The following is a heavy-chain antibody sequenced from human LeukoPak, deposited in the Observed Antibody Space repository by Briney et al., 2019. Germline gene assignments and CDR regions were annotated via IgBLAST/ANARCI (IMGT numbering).Heavy chain of an antibody. CDR2: IYYSGST. J-gene: IGHJ6*03. Sequence: SETLSLTCTVSGGSISSSSYYWGWIRQPPGKGLEWIGSIYYSGSTYYNPSLKSRVTISVDTSKNQFSLKLSSVTAADTAVYYCARCVANYDFWSGYYSSYYYMDVWGKGTTVTVSS. D-gene: IGHD3-3*01. CDR3: ARCVANYDFWSGYYSSYYYMDV. V-gene: IGHV4-39*07. CDR1: GGSISSSSYY.